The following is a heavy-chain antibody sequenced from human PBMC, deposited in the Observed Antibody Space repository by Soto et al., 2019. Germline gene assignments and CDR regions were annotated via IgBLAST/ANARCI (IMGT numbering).Heavy chain of an antibody. V-gene: IGHV3-64D*06. CDR3: LKGKKAAAGTLNSVGMDV. CDR2: ISGNGVTT. J-gene: IGHJ6*02. CDR1: GFTFNTFA. D-gene: IGHD6-13*01. Sequence: PGGSLRLSCSGSGFTFNTFAIHWVRQAPGKGLEYVPAISGNGVTTYYTDSVKGRFTISRDNSKNTLYLQMSSLGAEDMAVYYCLKGKKAAAGTLNSVGMDVGAQGTRVTV.